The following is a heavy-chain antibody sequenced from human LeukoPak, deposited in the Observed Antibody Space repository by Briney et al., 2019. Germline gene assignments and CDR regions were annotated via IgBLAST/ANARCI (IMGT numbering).Heavy chain of an antibody. D-gene: IGHD6-13*01. V-gene: IGHV1-18*01. CDR3: ARGATGSSSWAFVDYYYMDV. J-gene: IGHJ6*03. CDR1: GYTFTSYG. CDR2: ISAYNGNT. Sequence: ASVKVSCKASGYTFTSYGISWVRQAPGQGLEWMGWISAYNGNTNYAQKLQGRVTMTTDTSTSTAYMELRSLRSDDTAVYYCARGATGSSSWAFVDYYYMDVWGKGTTVTVSS.